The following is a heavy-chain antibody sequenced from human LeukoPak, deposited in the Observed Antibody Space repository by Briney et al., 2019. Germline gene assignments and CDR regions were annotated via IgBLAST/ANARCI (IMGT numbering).Heavy chain of an antibody. CDR3: ARSHGLY. Sequence: SETLSPTCTVSADSFSGYLWAWIRQPPGKGLEWIGYVSDSGSTNYNPSLNSRPSISLDTAKNQFSLKLRSVTAADTAVYYCARSHGLYWGQGTLVTVSS. J-gene: IGHJ4*02. V-gene: IGHV4-59*01. CDR1: ADSFSGYL. CDR2: VSDSGST.